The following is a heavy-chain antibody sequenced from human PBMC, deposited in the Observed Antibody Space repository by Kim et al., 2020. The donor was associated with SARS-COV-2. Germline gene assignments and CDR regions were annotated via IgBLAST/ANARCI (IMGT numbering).Heavy chain of an antibody. V-gene: IGHV3-74*01. CDR3: ASGPVAAAAYYYYGMDV. J-gene: IGHJ6*02. D-gene: IGHD6-13*01. Sequence: GGSLRLSCAASGFTFSSYWMHWVRQAPGKGLVWVSRINSDGSSTSYADSVKGRFTISRDNAKNTLYLQMNSLRAEDTAVYYCASGPVAAAAYYYYGMDVWGQGTTVTVS. CDR2: INSDGSST. CDR1: GFTFSSYW.